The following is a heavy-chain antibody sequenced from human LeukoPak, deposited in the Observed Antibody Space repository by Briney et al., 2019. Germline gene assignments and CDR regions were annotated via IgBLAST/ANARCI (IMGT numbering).Heavy chain of an antibody. CDR3: VRHGQEGHLYGSGSYNAFDI. CDR1: GGSISSYY. V-gene: IGHV4-59*08. CDR2: IYYNGNT. Sequence: PSETLSLTCTVSGGSISSYYWTWIRQPPGKGLEWIGYIYYNGNTNYNPSLKSRVTISLDTSKNQFSLKLGSVAAADTAVYYCVRHGQEGHLYGSGSYNAFDIRGQGTMVTVSS. J-gene: IGHJ3*02. D-gene: IGHD3-10*01.